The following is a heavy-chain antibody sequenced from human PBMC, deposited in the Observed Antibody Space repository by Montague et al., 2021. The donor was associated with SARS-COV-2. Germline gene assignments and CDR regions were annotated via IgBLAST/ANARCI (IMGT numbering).Heavy chain of an antibody. CDR1: GTSFSGYY. J-gene: IGHJ6*03. D-gene: IGHD3-10*01. Sequence: SETLSLTCAVHGTSFSGYYWNWIRQPPGKGLEWIEEINHGGSTKYSPSLKSRLTISADTSKNQFSLKLTSVAAADTAVYYCARLRDGVVPSPILGVGPYYSYHYLDVWGRGTTVTVSS. V-gene: IGHV4-34*01. CDR3: ARLRDGVVPSPILGVGPYYSYHYLDV. CDR2: INHGGST.